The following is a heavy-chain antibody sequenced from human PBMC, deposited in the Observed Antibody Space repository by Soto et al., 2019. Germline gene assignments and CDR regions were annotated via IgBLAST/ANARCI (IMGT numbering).Heavy chain of an antibody. J-gene: IGHJ4*02. Sequence: QVQLVESGGGVVQPGRSLRLSCAASGFTFSSYAMHWVRQAPGKGLEWVAVISYDGSNKYYADSVKGRFTISRDNSRNTLFLQMNRLRAEDTAVYYCARVGRLHYFDYWGQGTLVTVSS. D-gene: IGHD4-17*01. V-gene: IGHV3-30-3*01. CDR3: ARVGRLHYFDY. CDR2: ISYDGSNK. CDR1: GFTFSSYA.